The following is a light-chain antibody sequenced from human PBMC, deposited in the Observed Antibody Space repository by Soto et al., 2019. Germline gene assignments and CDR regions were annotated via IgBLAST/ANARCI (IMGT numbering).Light chain of an antibody. CDR2: DTS. CDR1: QSIGIS. J-gene: IGKJ4*01. V-gene: IGKV3-11*01. CDR3: QQRRTWPLT. Sequence: EIVLTQSPDTLSLSPGETATLSCRASQSIGISVAWYQQKPGQAPRLLIFDTSRRAAGIPARFSGSGSGTDFTLTINSLEPDDFAVYSCQQRRTWPLTFGGGTKIEIK.